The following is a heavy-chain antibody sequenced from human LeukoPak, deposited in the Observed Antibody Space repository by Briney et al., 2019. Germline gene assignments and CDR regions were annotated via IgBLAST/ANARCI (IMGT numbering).Heavy chain of an antibody. V-gene: IGHV4-34*01. CDR1: GGSFSGYY. D-gene: IGHD3-22*01. J-gene: IGHJ5*02. Sequence: PSETLSLTCAVYGGSFSGYYWSWIRQPPGKGLEWIGEINHSGSTNYNPSLKSRVTISVDTSKNQFSLKLSSVTAADTAVYYCARVVPYYYDSSGYRFDPWGQGTLVTVSS. CDR3: ARVVPYYYDSSGYRFDP. CDR2: INHSGST.